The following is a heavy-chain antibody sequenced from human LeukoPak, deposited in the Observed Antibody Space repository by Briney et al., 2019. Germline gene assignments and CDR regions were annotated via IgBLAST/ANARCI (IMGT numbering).Heavy chain of an antibody. V-gene: IGHV4-39*07. J-gene: IGHJ6*02. Sequence: PSETLSLTCTVSGGSISSSSYYWAWIRQPPGKGLEWIGIIYYGGNTYYNPSLESRVTLSIDTSKNQFYLKVSSMTAADSAVYYCAREGGDFTSYFGMDVWGQGTTVTVSS. CDR3: AREGGDFTSYFGMDV. CDR2: IYYGGNT. CDR1: GGSISSSSYY. D-gene: IGHD4-17*01.